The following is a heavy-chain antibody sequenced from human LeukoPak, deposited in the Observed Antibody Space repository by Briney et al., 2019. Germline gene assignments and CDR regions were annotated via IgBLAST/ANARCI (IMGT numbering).Heavy chain of an antibody. Sequence: ASVKVSCKASGYTFTGYYIHWVRQAPGQGLEWMGWINPNTGGTNYAQEFQGRVTMTRDTSISTAYMELSRLRSDDTAPYYCARVDDVLTGSAFNIWDQGTMVTVSS. V-gene: IGHV1-2*02. D-gene: IGHD3-9*01. CDR1: GYTFTGYY. J-gene: IGHJ3*02. CDR3: ARVDDVLTGSAFNI. CDR2: INPNTGGT.